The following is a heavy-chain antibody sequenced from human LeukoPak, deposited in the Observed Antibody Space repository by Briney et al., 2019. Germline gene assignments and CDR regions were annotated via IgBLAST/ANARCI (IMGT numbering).Heavy chain of an antibody. V-gene: IGHV3-15*01. CDR1: GFSLSAYG. Sequence: GGSLRLSCAASGFSLSAYGVHWVRQAPGKGLEWVGRIKSKTDGGTTDYAAPVKGRFTISRDDSKNTLYLQMNSLKTEDTAVYYCTTEMATIAFDYWGQGTLVTVSS. CDR2: IKSKTDGGTT. D-gene: IGHD5-12*01. J-gene: IGHJ4*02. CDR3: TTEMATIAFDY.